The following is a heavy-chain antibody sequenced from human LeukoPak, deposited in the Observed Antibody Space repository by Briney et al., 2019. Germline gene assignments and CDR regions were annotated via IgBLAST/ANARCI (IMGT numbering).Heavy chain of an antibody. CDR2: INHSGST. CDR3: ARGPQVLLWFGELLLNNWFDP. J-gene: IGHJ5*02. V-gene: IGHV4-39*07. Sequence: SETLSLTCTVSGGSISSSSYYWSWIRQPPGKGLEWIGEINHSGSTNYNPSLKSRVTISGDTSKNQFSLKLSSVTAADTAVYYCARGPQVLLWFGELLLNNWFDPWGQGTLVTVSS. CDR1: GGSISSSSYY. D-gene: IGHD3-10*01.